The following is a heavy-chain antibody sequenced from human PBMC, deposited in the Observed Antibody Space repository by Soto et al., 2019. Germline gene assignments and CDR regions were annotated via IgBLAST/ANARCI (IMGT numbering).Heavy chain of an antibody. Sequence: QVPLVQSGAEVKKPGSSVTVSCKDSGGTFSSYAIHWVRQAPGQGLEWMGGIIPMYGPAKYAQRFQGRVTITAAESTTTVYMELTSLTSQDTAVSYCASVTSMVRGVIDNWFDPWGHGTLVTVSS. V-gene: IGHV1-69*01. J-gene: IGHJ5*02. CDR3: ASVTSMVRGVIDNWFDP. CDR2: IIPMYGPA. D-gene: IGHD3-10*01. CDR1: GGTFSSYA.